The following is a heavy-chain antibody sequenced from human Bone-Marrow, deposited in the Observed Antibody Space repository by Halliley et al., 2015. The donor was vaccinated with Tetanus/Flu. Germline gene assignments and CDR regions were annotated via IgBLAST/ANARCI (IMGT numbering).Heavy chain of an antibody. J-gene: IGHJ3*02. D-gene: IGHD3-16*01. Sequence: QLVQSGGGVVQPGKSLRLSCVGSGFSFSDFSLNWVRQPPGKGPEWVASISGRSSYLYYAKSVKGRFTISRDNAKNSLYLQMNSLRVEDTAVYYCARGDYDYVWGTFDAFDMWGQGTMVAVSS. CDR1: GFSFSDFS. CDR3: ARGDYDYVWGTFDAFDM. CDR2: ISGRSSYL. V-gene: IGHV3-21*01.